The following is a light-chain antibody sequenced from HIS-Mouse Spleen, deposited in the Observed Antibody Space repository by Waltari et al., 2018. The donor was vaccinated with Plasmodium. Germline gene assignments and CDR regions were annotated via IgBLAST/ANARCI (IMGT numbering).Light chain of an antibody. J-gene: IGLJ3*02. CDR2: EDS. V-gene: IGLV3-10*01. CDR1: ALPKKY. Sequence: SYELTQPPSVSVSPGQTARITCSGDALPKKYAHWYQQKSGQAPVLVIYEDSKRPSGIPERVSGSSSGTMATLTISGAQVEDEADYYCYSTDSSGNHRVFGGGTKLTVL. CDR3: YSTDSSGNHRV.